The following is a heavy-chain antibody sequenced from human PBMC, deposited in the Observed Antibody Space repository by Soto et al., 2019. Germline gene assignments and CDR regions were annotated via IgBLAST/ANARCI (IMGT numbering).Heavy chain of an antibody. CDR1: GYAFTTYG. CDR3: ARGRYGDY. CDR2: ISAHNGNT. Sequence: QVHLVQSGAEVKKPGASVKVSCQASGYAFTTYGITWVRQAPGQGLEWMGWISAHNGNTNYAQKLQGRVTVTRDTSTSTAYMELRSLRTDDTAVYYCARGRYGDYGGQGALVTISS. D-gene: IGHD1-1*01. J-gene: IGHJ4*02. V-gene: IGHV1-18*01.